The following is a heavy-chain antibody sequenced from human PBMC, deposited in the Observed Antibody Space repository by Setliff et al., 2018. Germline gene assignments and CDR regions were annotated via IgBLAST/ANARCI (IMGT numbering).Heavy chain of an antibody. J-gene: IGHJ4*01. Sequence: GGSLRLSCVTSGLAFTGYDMTWVRQAPGKGLEWVASINNGGVSADYTDSVKGRFTISRDNSRNTLYLQMKSLRAEDTAIYYCATSTITTYYFDYWGHGTLVTVSS. V-gene: IGHV3-23*01. CDR2: INNGGVSA. CDR3: ATSTITTYYFDY. CDR1: GLAFTGYD. D-gene: IGHD4-4*01.